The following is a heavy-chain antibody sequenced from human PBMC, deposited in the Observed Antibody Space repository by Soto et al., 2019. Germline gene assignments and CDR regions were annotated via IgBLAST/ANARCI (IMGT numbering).Heavy chain of an antibody. Sequence: PSETLSLTCSVSGGSISSSSYYWGWIRQPPGKGLEWIGSIYYSGSTYYNPSLKSRVTISVDTSKNQFSLKLSSVTAADTAVYYCARTVTTPYYYYMDVWGKGTTVTVSS. CDR2: IYYSGST. CDR3: ARTVTTPYYYYMDV. V-gene: IGHV4-39*01. J-gene: IGHJ6*03. D-gene: IGHD4-17*01. CDR1: GGSISSSSYY.